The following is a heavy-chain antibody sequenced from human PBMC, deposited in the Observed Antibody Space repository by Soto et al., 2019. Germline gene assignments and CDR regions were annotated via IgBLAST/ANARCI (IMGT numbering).Heavy chain of an antibody. V-gene: IGHV4-34*01. Sequence: SETLSLTCAVYGGSFSGYYWSWIRQPPGKGLEWIGEINHSGSTNYNPSLKSRVTISVDTSKNQFSLKLSSVTAADTAVYYCARGRNILRFLEWLLEGYFDYWGQGTLVTVSS. CDR2: INHSGST. J-gene: IGHJ4*02. CDR1: GGSFSGYY. D-gene: IGHD3-3*01. CDR3: ARGRNILRFLEWLLEGYFDY.